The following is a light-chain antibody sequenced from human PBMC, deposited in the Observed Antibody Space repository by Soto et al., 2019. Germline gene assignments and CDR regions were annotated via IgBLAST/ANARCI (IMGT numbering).Light chain of an antibody. V-gene: IGKV1-33*01. CDR2: DAS. J-gene: IGKJ4*01. Sequence: DIQMPQSPSSLSASVGDRVTITCQASQDISNYLNWYQQKPGKAPKLLIYDASNLETGVPSRFSGSGSGTDFTFTISSLQPEDIATYYCQQYDNLGLTFGGGTKVEIK. CDR1: QDISNY. CDR3: QQYDNLGLT.